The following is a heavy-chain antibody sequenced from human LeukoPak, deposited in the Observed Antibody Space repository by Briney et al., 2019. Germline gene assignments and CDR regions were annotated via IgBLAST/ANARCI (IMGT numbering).Heavy chain of an antibody. J-gene: IGHJ4*02. CDR2: IGRDGRST. D-gene: IGHD1-26*01. CDR1: GFIFSNFL. CDR3: VRSDPDGGSYYYS. Sequence: PGGSLRLSCAASGFIFSNFLTNWVRQGPGMGLEWVSRIGRDGRSTFYADSVKGRFTISRDNPKNTLYLHMNSLRAEDTAVYYCVRSDPDGGSYYYSWGQGTLVTVSS. V-gene: IGHV3-74*01.